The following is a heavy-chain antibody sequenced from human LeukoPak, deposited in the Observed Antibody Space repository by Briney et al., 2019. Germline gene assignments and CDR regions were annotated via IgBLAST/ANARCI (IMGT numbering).Heavy chain of an antibody. Sequence: GGSLRLSCAASGFTFSSYGMHWVRQAPGKGLEWVAVISYDGSNKYYADSVKGRFTISRDNSKNTLYLQMNGLRAEDTAVYYCAKADSSGWYGGDFDYWGQGTLVTVSS. CDR2: ISYDGSNK. J-gene: IGHJ4*02. CDR3: AKADSSGWYGGDFDY. CDR1: GFTFSSYG. D-gene: IGHD6-19*01. V-gene: IGHV3-30*18.